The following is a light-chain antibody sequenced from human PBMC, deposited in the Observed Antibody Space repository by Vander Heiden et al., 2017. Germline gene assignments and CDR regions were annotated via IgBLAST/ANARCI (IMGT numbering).Light chain of an antibody. Sequence: QSALPQPASVPGSTGQAITIFFTATSSDVGGYNYVSWYQQYPGKAPKLMIYEVTDRPSGVSSRFSGSKSGNTASLTISGLQAEDEADYYCSSYTSSGTVIFGGGTGLTVL. CDR1: SSDVGGYNY. J-gene: IGLJ2*01. CDR2: EVT. CDR3: SSYTSSGTVI. V-gene: IGLV2-14*01.